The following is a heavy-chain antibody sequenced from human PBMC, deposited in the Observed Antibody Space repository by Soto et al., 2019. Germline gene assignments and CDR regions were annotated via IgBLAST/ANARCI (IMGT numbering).Heavy chain of an antibody. CDR2: ISSSSSYI. V-gene: IGHV3-21*01. CDR1: GFTFSSYS. CDR3: ARDLEYCSSTSCYGTYYFDY. J-gene: IGHJ4*02. Sequence: EVQLVESGGGLVKPGGSLRLSCAASGFTFSSYSMNWVRQAPGKGLEWVSSISSSSSYIYYADSVKGRFTISRDNAKNSLYLQMNSLRAEDTAVYYCARDLEYCSSTSCYGTYYFDYRGQGTLVTVSS. D-gene: IGHD2-2*01.